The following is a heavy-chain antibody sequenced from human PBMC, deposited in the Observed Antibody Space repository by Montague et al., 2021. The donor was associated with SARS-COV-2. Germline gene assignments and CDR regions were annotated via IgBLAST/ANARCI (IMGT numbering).Heavy chain of an antibody. Sequence: SLRLSCAASGFSIKIYGMYWVRQAPGKGLEWVAGMWYDGSNEHYVDSVKGRFTISRDNSKNTMFLQMNSLTAEDTAVYYCARGHGPGNYYKVYYFDNWGQGTLVTVSP. CDR3: ARGHGPGNYYKVYYFDN. J-gene: IGHJ4*02. V-gene: IGHV3-33*01. D-gene: IGHD3-10*01. CDR1: GFSIKIYG. CDR2: MWYDGSNE.